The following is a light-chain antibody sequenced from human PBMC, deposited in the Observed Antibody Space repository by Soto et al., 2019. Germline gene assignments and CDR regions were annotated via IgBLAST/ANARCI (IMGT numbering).Light chain of an antibody. CDR2: EGS. J-gene: IGLJ2*01. Sequence: QSALTQPASVSGSPGQSITISCTGTSSDVGSYNLVSWYQQHPGKAPKHMIYEGSQRHSGVSNRFSGSKSSNTASLTISGFQADYEADYYCCSYACSSSFVVFGGGTKLTVL. CDR1: SSDVGSYNL. V-gene: IGLV2-23*01. CDR3: CSYACSSSFVV.